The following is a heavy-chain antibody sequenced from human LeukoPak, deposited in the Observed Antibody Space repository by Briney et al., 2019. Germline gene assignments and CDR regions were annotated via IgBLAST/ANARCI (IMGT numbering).Heavy chain of an antibody. CDR3: AREVVAAAGAGWFDY. Sequence: SGTLSLTCAVSGGSISSGGYSWSWIRQPPGKGLEWIGYIYHSGSTYYNPSLKSRVTISVDRSKNQFSLKLSSVTAADTAVYYCAREVVAAAGAGWFDYWGQGTLVTVSS. D-gene: IGHD6-13*01. V-gene: IGHV4-30-2*01. CDR2: IYHSGST. CDR1: GGSISSGGYS. J-gene: IGHJ4*02.